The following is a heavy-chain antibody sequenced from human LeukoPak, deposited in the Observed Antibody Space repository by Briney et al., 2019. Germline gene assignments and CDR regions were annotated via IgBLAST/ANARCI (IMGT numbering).Heavy chain of an antibody. J-gene: IGHJ4*02. V-gene: IGHV3-23*01. CDR3: ARRAGAYSHPYDY. D-gene: IGHD4/OR15-4a*01. CDR1: GFTFSSYA. CDR2: ISGSGSST. Sequence: PRGSLRLSCAASGFTFSSYAMSWVRQAPGKGLQWVSAISGSGSSTYYADSVKGRFTISRDNSKNTLYLQMNSLRAEDTAVYYCARRAGAYSHPYDYWGQGTLVTVSS.